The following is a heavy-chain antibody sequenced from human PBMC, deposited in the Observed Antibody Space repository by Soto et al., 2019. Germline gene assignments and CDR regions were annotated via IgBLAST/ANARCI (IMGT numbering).Heavy chain of an antibody. J-gene: IGHJ3*01. CDR2: IVHDGSNE. CDR3: AKDQFRWVAAAQWDV. V-gene: IGHV3-30*18. CDR1: GLTFSDYA. Sequence: QVQLVESGGGVVQPGRSLRLSCSASGLTFSDYAMHWVRQAPGKGLEWVAQIVHDGSNEDYADSLKGRFTISRDNSKNTLYLQMTSLRVEDTAVYYCAKDQFRWVAAAQWDVWGQGTMVTVS. D-gene: IGHD6-13*01.